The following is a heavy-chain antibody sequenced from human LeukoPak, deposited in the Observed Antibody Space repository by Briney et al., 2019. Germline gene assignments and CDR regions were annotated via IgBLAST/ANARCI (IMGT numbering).Heavy chain of an antibody. CDR2: IYYSAST. J-gene: IGHJ5*02. V-gene: IGHV4-59*08. Sequence: SETLSRTCTVSGDSISSYYWSWIRQPPGKGLEWIGYIYYSASTNYNPSLKSRVTISVDTSKNQFSLKLSSVTAADTAVYYCARSGRNWFDPWGQGTLVTVSS. CDR1: GDSISSYY. D-gene: IGHD1-26*01. CDR3: ARSGRNWFDP.